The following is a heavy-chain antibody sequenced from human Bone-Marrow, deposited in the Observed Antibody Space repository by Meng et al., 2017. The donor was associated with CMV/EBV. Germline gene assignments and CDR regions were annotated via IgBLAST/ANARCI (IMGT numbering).Heavy chain of an antibody. CDR2: SGTAGDT. CDR1: GFTFSSYD. V-gene: IGHV3-13*01. J-gene: IGHJ6*02. Sequence: GGSLRLACAASGFTFSSYDMHWVRQATGKGMEWVSASGTAGDTYYPGSVKGRFTISRENAKNSLYLQMNSLRAGDTAVYYCARGLYSSASRGSGMDVWGQGTTVTVSS. D-gene: IGHD6-6*01. CDR3: ARGLYSSASRGSGMDV.